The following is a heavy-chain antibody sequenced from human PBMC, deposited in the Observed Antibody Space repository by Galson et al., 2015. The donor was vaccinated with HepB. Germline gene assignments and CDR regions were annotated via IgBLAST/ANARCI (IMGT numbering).Heavy chain of an antibody. CDR1: GYTFTSYD. D-gene: IGHD3-3*01. V-gene: IGHV1-8*01. CDR2: MNPNSGNT. J-gene: IGHJ5*02. CDR3: ARVPPVGVLRFLEWSTSPLVTFDP. Sequence: SVKVSCKASGYTFTSYDINWVRQATGQGLEWMGWMNPNSGNTGYAQKFQGRVTMTRNTSISTAYMELSSLRSEDTAVYYCARVPPVGVLRFLEWSTSPLVTFDPWGQGTLVTVSP.